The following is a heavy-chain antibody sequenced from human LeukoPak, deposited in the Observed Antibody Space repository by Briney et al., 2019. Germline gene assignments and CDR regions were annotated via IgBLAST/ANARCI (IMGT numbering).Heavy chain of an antibody. D-gene: IGHD2-15*01. CDR3: AKQLGYCSDGSCYFPY. J-gene: IGHJ4*02. CDR1: GFTFSSYA. CDR2: ISNNGGYT. V-gene: IGHV3-23*01. Sequence: PGGSLRLSCAASGFTFSSYAMSWVRQAPGKGLEWVSAISNNGGYTYYADSVQGRFTISRDNSKSTLCLQMNSLRAEDPAVYYCAKQLGYCSDGSCYFPYWGQGTLVTVSS.